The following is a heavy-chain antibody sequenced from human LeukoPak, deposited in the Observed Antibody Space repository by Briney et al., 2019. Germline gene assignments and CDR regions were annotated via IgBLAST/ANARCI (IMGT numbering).Heavy chain of an antibody. CDR1: GYTFSRNA. J-gene: IGHJ3*02. CDR2: INTKTGTP. Sequence: ASLKVSCTASGYTFSRNAINWVRQAPGQGLEWMGWINTKTGTPTYAQGFTGRFVFSLDISVNTAYLQISSLKGEDTAVYYCARRSPSADAFDIWGQGTMVTVSS. CDR3: ARRSPSADAFDI. V-gene: IGHV7-4-1*02.